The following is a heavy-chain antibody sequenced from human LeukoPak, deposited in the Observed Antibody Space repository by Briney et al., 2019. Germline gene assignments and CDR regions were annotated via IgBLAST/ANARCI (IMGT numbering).Heavy chain of an antibody. J-gene: IGHJ4*02. D-gene: IGHD2/OR15-2a*01. CDR2: IRPDGIAG. CDR3: AKERTLSDF. CDR1: GFTFSNSG. V-gene: IGHV3-30*02. Sequence: QTGGPLRLSCAASGFTFSNSGMHCVRQAPGKGLEGVAYIRPDGIAGCYGDSVQGRFTISRDNSKNTVYLQMNSLRTEDTAVYYCAKERTLSDFWGQGILVTVSS.